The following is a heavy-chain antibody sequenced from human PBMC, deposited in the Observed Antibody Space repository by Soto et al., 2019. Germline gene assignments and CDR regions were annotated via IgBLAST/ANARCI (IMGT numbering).Heavy chain of an antibody. Sequence: QVQLQQWGAGLLKPSETLSLTCAVYGGSFSGYYWSWIRQPPGKGLEWIGEINHSGSTNYNPSLKSRVTISVDTSKNQFSLKLSSVTAADTAVYYCARGRNYYYDSSGYYYGVWFGYWGQGTLVTVSS. V-gene: IGHV4-34*01. CDR3: ARGRNYYYDSSGYYYGVWFGY. J-gene: IGHJ4*02. CDR2: INHSGST. D-gene: IGHD3-22*01. CDR1: GGSFSGYY.